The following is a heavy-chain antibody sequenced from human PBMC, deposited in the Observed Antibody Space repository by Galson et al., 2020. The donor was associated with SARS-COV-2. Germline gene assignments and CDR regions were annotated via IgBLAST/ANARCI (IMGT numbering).Heavy chain of an antibody. V-gene: IGHV3-21*01. CDR3: ARDYYGSGSYFYY. CDR2: ISSSSSYI. J-gene: IGHJ4*02. CDR1: GFTFSSYS. D-gene: IGHD3-10*01. Sequence: GGSLRLSCAASGFTFSSYSMTWVRQAPGKGLEWGSSISSSSSYIYYADSVKGRFTISRDNAKNSLYLQMNSLRAEDTAVYYCARDYYGSGSYFYYWGQGTLVTVSS.